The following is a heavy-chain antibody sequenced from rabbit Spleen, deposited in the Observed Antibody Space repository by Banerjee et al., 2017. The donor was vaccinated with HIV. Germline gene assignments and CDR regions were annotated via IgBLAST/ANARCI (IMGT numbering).Heavy chain of an antibody. CDR1: GFDLSSYYY. D-gene: IGHD6-1*01. CDR2: INTGSGSA. J-gene: IGHJ4*01. Sequence: QEQLEESGGGLVKPEGSLTLTCKASGFDLSSYYYMCWVRQAPGKGLEWIGCINTGSGSAYYASWAKGRFTISKTSSTTVTLQMTSLTAADTATYFCARNFYSDYGYAAMDLWGPGTLVTVS. V-gene: IGHV1S45*01. CDR3: ARNFYSDYGYAAMDL.